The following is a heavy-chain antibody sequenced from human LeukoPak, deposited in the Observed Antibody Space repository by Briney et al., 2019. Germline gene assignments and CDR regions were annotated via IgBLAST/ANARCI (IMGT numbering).Heavy chain of an antibody. CDR2: MNPNSGNT. CDR1: GYTFTSYD. J-gene: IGHJ3*02. CDR3: AAELYGVYTDCCTFHI. Sequence: GASVKVSCKASGYTFTSYDINWVRQATGQGLEWMGWMNPNSGNTGYAQKFQGRVTMTRNTSISTAYMELSSLGSEDSAVYYCAAELYGVYTDCCTFHIWGQGTTVTVSS. V-gene: IGHV1-8*01. D-gene: IGHD4-17*01.